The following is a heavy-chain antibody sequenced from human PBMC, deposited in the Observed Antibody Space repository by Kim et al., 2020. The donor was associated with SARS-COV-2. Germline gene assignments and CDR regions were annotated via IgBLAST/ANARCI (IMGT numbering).Heavy chain of an antibody. CDR3: ARNTHLDY. D-gene: IGHD2-15*01. CDR1: GYTFTGYY. CDR2: IDPDSGGT. J-gene: IGHJ4*02. V-gene: IGHV1-2*02. Sequence: ASVKVSCKASGYTFTGYYIHWVRQAPGQGLEWMGWIDPDSGGTNYAQKFQGRVTLTRDTSLSTIYMELRSLTSDDTAVYYCARNTHLDYWGQGTLVTVSS.